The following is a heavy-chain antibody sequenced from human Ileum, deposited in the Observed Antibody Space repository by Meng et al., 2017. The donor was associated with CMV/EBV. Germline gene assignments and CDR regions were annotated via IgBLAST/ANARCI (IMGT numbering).Heavy chain of an antibody. J-gene: IGHJ4*02. Sequence: CKASGYNFNSYYMHWVRQAPGQGLEWMGIINPSGGSTSYAQNFQGRVTMTRDTSTSTVYMELSSLRSEDTAVYYCARGLGSGSYYGYWGQGTLVTVSS. D-gene: IGHD3-10*01. CDR2: INPSGGST. CDR1: GYNFNSYY. CDR3: ARGLGSGSYYGY. V-gene: IGHV1-46*02.